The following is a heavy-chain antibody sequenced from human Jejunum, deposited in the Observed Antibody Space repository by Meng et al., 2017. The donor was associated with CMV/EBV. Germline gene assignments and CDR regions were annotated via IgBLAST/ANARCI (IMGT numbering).Heavy chain of an antibody. CDR3: VREPMDIVSRFDY. J-gene: IGHJ5*01. V-gene: IGHV3-30*04. CDR1: GFTFSSNA. D-gene: IGHD5-12*01. Sequence: AASGFTFSSNAMHWVRQAPGKGLDWLAVVSNDGSNEYYTDSVEGRFTIFRDNSKNTLYLQMNSLRGEDTAVYYCVREPMDIVSRFDYWGQGTLVTVSS. CDR2: VSNDGSNE.